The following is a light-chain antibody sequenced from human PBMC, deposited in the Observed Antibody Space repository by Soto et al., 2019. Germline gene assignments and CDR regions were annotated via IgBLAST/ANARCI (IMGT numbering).Light chain of an antibody. V-gene: IGKV1-5*03. Sequence: DFQMTQSPSTLSASVGDRVTITCRASQSISSWLAWYQQKPGKAPKLLINKASSLESGVPSRFSGSGSGTEFTLTISSLQPDDFATYYCQHFNSYPWTFGQGTKVEIK. CDR1: QSISSW. CDR2: KAS. J-gene: IGKJ1*01. CDR3: QHFNSYPWT.